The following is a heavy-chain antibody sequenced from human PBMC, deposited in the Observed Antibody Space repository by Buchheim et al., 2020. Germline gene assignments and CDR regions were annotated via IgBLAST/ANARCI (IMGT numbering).Heavy chain of an antibody. D-gene: IGHD2-2*01. V-gene: IGHV4-34*01. CDR3: ARDPTYCSSTSCYG. J-gene: IGHJ4*02. CDR2: INHSGST. Sequence: QVQLQQWGAGLLKPSETLSLTCAVYGGSFSGYYWSWIRQPPGKGLEWIGEINHSGSTNYNPSLKSRVTISVDTSKNQFSLRLSSVTAADTAVYYCARDPTYCSSTSCYGWGQGTL. CDR1: GGSFSGYY.